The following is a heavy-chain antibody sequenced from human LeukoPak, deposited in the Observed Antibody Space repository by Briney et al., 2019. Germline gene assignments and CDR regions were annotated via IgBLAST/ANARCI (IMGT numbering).Heavy chain of an antibody. Sequence: PGRSLRLSCAASGFTFSSYGMHWVRQAPGKGLEWVAAIWYDGSNKYYADSVKGRFTISRDNSKNTLYLQMNSLRAEDTAVYYCARDGGSYCGGDCFDYWGQGTLVTVSS. CDR1: GFTFSSYG. V-gene: IGHV3-33*01. J-gene: IGHJ4*02. CDR2: IWYDGSNK. D-gene: IGHD2-21*01. CDR3: ARDGGSYCGGDCFDY.